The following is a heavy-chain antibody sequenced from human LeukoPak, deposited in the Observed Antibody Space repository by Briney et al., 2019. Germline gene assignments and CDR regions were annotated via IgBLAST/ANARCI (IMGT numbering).Heavy chain of an antibody. D-gene: IGHD2-15*01. V-gene: IGHV3-48*03. CDR2: ISSSGSTI. CDR1: GFTFSSYE. Sequence: GGSLRLSCAASGFTFSSYEMNWVRQAPGKGLGWVSYISSSGSTIYYADSVKGRFTISRDNAKNSLYLQTNSLRAEDTAIYYCAKNGDRGAYCSGGSCYSYYYYNMDVWGKGTTVTISS. CDR3: AKNGDRGAYCSGGSCYSYYYYNMDV. J-gene: IGHJ6*03.